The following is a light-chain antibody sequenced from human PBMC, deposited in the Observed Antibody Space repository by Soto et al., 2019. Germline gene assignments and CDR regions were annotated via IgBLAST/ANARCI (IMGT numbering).Light chain of an antibody. Sequence: DIQMTQSPSTLCASVGDRVTITGLASQSITPWLAWYQQKPGKVPKLLIYQASSLESGVPLRFRGRASGTELTLTINSLQPDDFATYYCQHYNRYSAKFGKGTKVDI. CDR1: QSITPW. CDR3: QHYNRYSAK. CDR2: QAS. V-gene: IGKV1-5*03. J-gene: IGKJ1*01.